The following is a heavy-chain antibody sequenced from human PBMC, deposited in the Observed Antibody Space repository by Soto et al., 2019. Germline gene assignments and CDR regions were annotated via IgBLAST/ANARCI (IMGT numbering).Heavy chain of an antibody. CDR1: GFSISSGFY. CDR3: ARGMNPQDY. CDR2: IYHSGTT. Sequence: SETLSLTCNVSGFSISSGFYWGWVRQPPGKGLEWIGAIYHSGTTYFNPSLKSRVTMAIDTSKDQFSLSLASVAAADTAMYYCARGMNPQDYWGQGTLVTVSS. J-gene: IGHJ4*02. V-gene: IGHV4-38-2*02. D-gene: IGHD6-13*01.